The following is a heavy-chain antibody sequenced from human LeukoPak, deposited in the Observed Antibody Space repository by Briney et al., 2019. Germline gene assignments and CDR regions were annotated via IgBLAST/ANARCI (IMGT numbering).Heavy chain of an antibody. J-gene: IGHJ4*02. V-gene: IGHV5-51*01. Sequence: GESLKMSCKGSGYRFTSYWIGWVRQMPGKGLEWMGNIYPGDSDTRYSPSFQGQVTISADKSISTAYLQWSSLKASDTAMYYCARHANGYDNSYFDYWGQGTLVTVSS. CDR1: GYRFTSYW. D-gene: IGHD5-12*01. CDR2: IYPGDSDT. CDR3: ARHANGYDNSYFDY.